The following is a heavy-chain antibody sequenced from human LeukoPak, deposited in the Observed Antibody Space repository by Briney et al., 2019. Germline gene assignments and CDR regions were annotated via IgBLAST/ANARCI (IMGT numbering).Heavy chain of an antibody. CDR1: GGSISGYY. V-gene: IGHV4-59*01. J-gene: IGHJ4*02. Sequence: SETLSLTCTVAGGSISGYYWSWIRQPPGKGLEWIGYVYNSGNSDYNPSLKSRVSISVDTSKNQLSLKLSSVTAADTAVYYCARAHSNNWRFDYWGQGTLVTVSS. CDR2: VYNSGNS. D-gene: IGHD6-13*01. CDR3: ARAHSNNWRFDY.